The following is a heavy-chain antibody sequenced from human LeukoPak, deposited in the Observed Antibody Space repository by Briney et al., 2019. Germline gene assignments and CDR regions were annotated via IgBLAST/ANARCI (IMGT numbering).Heavy chain of an antibody. V-gene: IGHV4-34*01. J-gene: IGHJ6*03. D-gene: IGHD2-15*01. CDR2: INHRGST. Sequence: SETLSLTCTVSGGSIRSYYWSWIRQPPGKGLEWIGEINHRGSTYYNPSLKSRVTISVDRSKNQFSLKLSSVTAADTAVYYCARGYCSGGSCYSSYYYSYMDVWGKGTTVTVSS. CDR3: ARGYCSGGSCYSSYYYSYMDV. CDR1: GGSIRSYY.